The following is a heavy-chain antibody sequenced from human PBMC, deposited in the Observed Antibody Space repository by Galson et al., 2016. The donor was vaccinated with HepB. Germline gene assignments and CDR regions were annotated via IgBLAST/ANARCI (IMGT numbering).Heavy chain of an antibody. J-gene: IGHJ4*02. CDR2: ISYDGSNK. V-gene: IGHV3-30*18. CDR3: AKDVGSWYLLLSHYFDY. Sequence: SLRLSCAASGFTFNNYAIHWVRQAPGKGLEWVAVISYDGSNKYQADSVKGRFTTSRDNSKNTVYLQMNSLRAEDTAVYYCAKDVGSWYLLLSHYFDYWGQGTLVTVSS. CDR1: GFTFNNYA. D-gene: IGHD2-15*01.